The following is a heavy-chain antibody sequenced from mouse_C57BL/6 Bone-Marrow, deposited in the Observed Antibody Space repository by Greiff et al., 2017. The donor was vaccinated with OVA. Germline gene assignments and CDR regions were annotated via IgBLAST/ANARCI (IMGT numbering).Heavy chain of an antibody. CDR3: ARPPLLLRGGSYAMDY. CDR2: IYPGSGNT. V-gene: IGHV1-84*01. Sequence: QVQLKESGPELVKPGASVKISCKASGYTFTDYYINWVKQRPGQGLEWIGWIYPGSGNTKYNEKFKGKATLTVDTSSSTAYMQLSSLTSEDSAVYFCARPPLLLRGGSYAMDYWGQGTSVTVSS. CDR1: GYTFTDYY. J-gene: IGHJ4*01. D-gene: IGHD1-1*01.